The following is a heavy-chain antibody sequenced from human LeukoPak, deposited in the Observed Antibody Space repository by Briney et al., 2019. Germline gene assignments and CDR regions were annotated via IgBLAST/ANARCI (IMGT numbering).Heavy chain of an antibody. CDR1: GFTFSSYS. D-gene: IGHD3-16*01. Sequence: PGGSLRLSCAASGFTFSSYSMNWVRQAPGKGLEWVSSISSSSYIYYADSVKGRFTISRDNAKNSPYLQMNSLRADDSAVYYCASDSEGEDYWGQGTLVTVAS. CDR3: ASDSEGEDY. J-gene: IGHJ4*02. V-gene: IGHV3-21*01. CDR2: ISSSSYI.